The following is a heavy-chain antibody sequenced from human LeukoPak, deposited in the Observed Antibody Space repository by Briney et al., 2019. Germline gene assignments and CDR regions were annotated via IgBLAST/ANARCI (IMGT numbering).Heavy chain of an antibody. V-gene: IGHV3-23*01. CDR3: AKDRAYYYGSGSYSEPDY. CDR2: IRGSGGST. J-gene: IGHJ4*02. CDR1: GFTVSSNY. D-gene: IGHD3-10*01. Sequence: GGSLRLSCVASGFTVSSNYMSWVRQAPGKGLEWVSAIRGSGGSTYYADSVKGRFTISRDSSKNTLYLQMNSLRAEDTAVYYCAKDRAYYYGSGSYSEPDYWGQGTLVTVSS.